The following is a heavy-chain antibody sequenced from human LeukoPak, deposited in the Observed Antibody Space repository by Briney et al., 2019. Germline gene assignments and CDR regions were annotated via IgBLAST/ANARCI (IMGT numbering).Heavy chain of an antibody. CDR2: IIPIFGTA. Sequence: SVKVSCKASGGTFSSYAISWVRQAPGQGLEWMGGIIPIFGTANYAQKFQGRVTITADESTSTAYMELSRLRSDDTAIYYCARDSKLQLIDYWGQGTLVTVSS. CDR1: GGTFSSYA. CDR3: ARDSKLQLIDY. V-gene: IGHV1-69*13. D-gene: IGHD1-7*01. J-gene: IGHJ4*02.